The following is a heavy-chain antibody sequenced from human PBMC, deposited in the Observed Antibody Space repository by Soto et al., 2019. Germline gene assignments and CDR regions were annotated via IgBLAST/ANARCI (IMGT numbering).Heavy chain of an antibody. CDR2: IVVGSGNT. CDR1: GFTFSNSA. D-gene: IGHD2-15*01. V-gene: IGHV1-58*01. J-gene: IGHJ6*02. Sequence: GASVKVSCKASGFTFSNSAVQWVRQARGQRLEWLGWIVVGSGNTNYAQKFKDRVTISMDMSTSTAYMDLGSLRSEDTAVYSCAADPYHCSGADCYSIDLPGVSYNGMDVWGQGTSVTVSS. CDR3: AADPYHCSGADCYSIDLPGVSYNGMDV.